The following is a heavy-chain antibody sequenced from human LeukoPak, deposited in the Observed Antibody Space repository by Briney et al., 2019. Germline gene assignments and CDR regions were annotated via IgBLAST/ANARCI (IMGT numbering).Heavy chain of an antibody. J-gene: IGHJ4*02. CDR3: ARGPNSNWSGLDF. D-gene: IGHD6-6*01. Sequence: GGSLRPSCVASGFTFSNYWMHWVRQAPGKGLVWVSRINSDGSSTSYADSVKGRFTVSRDNAKNTLYLQVNNLRAEDTAVYYCARGPNSNWSGLDFWGQGTLLTVSS. CDR2: INSDGSST. CDR1: GFTFSNYW. V-gene: IGHV3-74*01.